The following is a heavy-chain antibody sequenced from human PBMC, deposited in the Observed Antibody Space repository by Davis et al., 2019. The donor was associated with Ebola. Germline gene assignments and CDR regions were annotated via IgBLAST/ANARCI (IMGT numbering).Heavy chain of an antibody. D-gene: IGHD5-12*01. CDR2: IDPSDSYT. V-gene: IGHV5-10-1*01. CDR1: GYSFTSYW. CDR3: ARGTDSGYDVVY. J-gene: IGHJ4*02. Sequence: GGSLRLSCKGSGYSFTSYWIGWVRQMPGKGLEWMGRIDPSDSYTNYSPSFQGHVTISADKSISTAYLQWSSLKASDTAMYYCARGTDSGYDVVYWGQGTLVTVSS.